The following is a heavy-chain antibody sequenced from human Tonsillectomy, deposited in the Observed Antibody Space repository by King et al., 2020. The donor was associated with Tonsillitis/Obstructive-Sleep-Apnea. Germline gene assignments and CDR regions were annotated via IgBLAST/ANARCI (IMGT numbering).Heavy chain of an antibody. CDR1: GFSLSASGVG. CDR3: AHSRKSRIFGVVIPFDY. D-gene: IGHD3-3*02. J-gene: IGHJ4*02. CDR2: IYWDDDK. V-gene: IGHV2-5*02. Sequence: ITLKESGPTLVKPTQTPTLTCTFSGFSLSASGVGVGWIRQPPGKALEWLAFIYWDDDKRYSPSLKSRLTITKDTSKNQVVLTMTNMDPVDTATYYCAHSRKSRIFGVVIPFDYWGQGTLVTVSS.